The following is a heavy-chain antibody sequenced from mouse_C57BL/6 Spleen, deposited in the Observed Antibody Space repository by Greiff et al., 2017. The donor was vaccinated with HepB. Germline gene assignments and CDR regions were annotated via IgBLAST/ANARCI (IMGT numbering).Heavy chain of an antibody. CDR1: GYTFTSYW. V-gene: IGHV1-72*01. CDR3: AREHGSSYNYFDY. CDR2: IDPNSGGT. Sequence: QVHVKQSGAELVKPGASVKLSCKASGYTFTSYWMHWVKQRPGRGLEWIGRIDPNSGGTKYNEKFKSKATLTVDKPSSTAYMQLSSLTSEDSAVYYCAREHGSSYNYFDYWGQGTTLTVSS. J-gene: IGHJ2*01. D-gene: IGHD1-1*01.